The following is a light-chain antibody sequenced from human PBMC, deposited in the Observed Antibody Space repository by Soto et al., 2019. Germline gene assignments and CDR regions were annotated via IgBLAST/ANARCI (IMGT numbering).Light chain of an antibody. CDR3: ATWDSSLSVVV. J-gene: IGLJ2*01. CDR2: DSN. V-gene: IGLV1-51*01. Sequence: QSVLTQPPSVSAAPGQKVTISCSGSRSNIGTNFVSWFQQFPRSAPKVLNLDSNKRPSGIPDRFSASKSGTSATLGITGVQTGDEADYYCATWDSSLSVVVFGGGTKLTVL. CDR1: RSNIGTNF.